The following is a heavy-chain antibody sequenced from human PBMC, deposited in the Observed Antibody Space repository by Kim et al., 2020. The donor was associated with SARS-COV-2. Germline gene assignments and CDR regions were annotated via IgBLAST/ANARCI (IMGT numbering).Heavy chain of an antibody. D-gene: IGHD3-16*02. Sequence: ASVKVSCKTSGYSFTGYYIHWVRQAPGQGLEWMGRINPNSGGTNYAQNFQGRVSMTRDTSISTAYLEPSRLRSDDTAVYYCTTADMVSFGAVINVGYYFD. CDR1: GYSFTGYY. CDR2: INPNSGGT. J-gene: IGHJ4*01. CDR3: TTADMVSFGAVINVGYYFD. V-gene: IGHV1-2*06.